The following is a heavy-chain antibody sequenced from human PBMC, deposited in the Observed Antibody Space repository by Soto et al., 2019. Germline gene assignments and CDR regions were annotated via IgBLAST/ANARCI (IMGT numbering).Heavy chain of an antibody. CDR1: GGSISSYY. CDR2: IYYSGST. D-gene: IGHD2-2*01. J-gene: IGHJ6*02. Sequence: SETLSLTCTVSGGSISSYYWSWIRQPPGKGLEWIGYIYYSGSTNYNPSLKSRVTISVDTSKNQFTLKLSSVTAADTAVYYCARLHGYCISSSCHGHYAMDVWGQGTTVTVSS. CDR3: ARLHGYCISSSCHGHYAMDV. V-gene: IGHV4-59*01.